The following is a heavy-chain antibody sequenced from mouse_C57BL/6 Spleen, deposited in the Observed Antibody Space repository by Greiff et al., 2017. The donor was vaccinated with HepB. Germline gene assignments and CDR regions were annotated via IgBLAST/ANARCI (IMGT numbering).Heavy chain of an antibody. V-gene: IGHV1-50*01. J-gene: IGHJ1*03. CDR2: IDPSDSYT. CDR1: GYTFTSYW. Sequence: VQLQQPGAELVKPGASVKLSCKASGYTFTSYWMQWVKQRPGQGLEWIGEIDPSDSYTNYNQKFKGKATLTVDTSSSTAYMQLSSLTSEDSAVYYCAYYGNSYFDVWGTGTTVTVSS. D-gene: IGHD1-1*02. CDR3: AYYGNSYFDV.